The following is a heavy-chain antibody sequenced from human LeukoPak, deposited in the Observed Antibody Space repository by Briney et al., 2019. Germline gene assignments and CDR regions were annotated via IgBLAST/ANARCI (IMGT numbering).Heavy chain of an antibody. V-gene: IGHV3-49*04. J-gene: IGHJ4*02. CDR3: TRAHVGSSWYVDYFDY. CDR1: GFTFLDYA. Sequence: GGSLRLSCTDSGFTFLDYAISWVRQAPGRGLEWVGFIRSKAYGGTTEYAASVKGRFTISRDDSRSIAYLQMNILKTEDTAVYYCTRAHVGSSWYVDYFDYWGQGTLVTVSS. CDR2: IRSKAYGGTT. D-gene: IGHD6-13*01.